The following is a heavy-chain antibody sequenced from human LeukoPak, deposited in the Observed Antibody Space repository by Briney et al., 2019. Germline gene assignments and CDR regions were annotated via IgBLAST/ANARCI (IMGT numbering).Heavy chain of an antibody. J-gene: IGHJ4*02. CDR1: GGSFSGYY. Sequence: PSETLSLTCAVYGGSFSGYYWSWIRQPPGKGLEWIGEINHSGSTNYNPSLKSRVTISVDTSKNQFSLKLSSVTAADTAVYYCARGRSIVLRYFDWLLYNDYWGQGTLVTVSS. D-gene: IGHD3-9*01. CDR2: INHSGST. V-gene: IGHV4-34*01. CDR3: ARGRSIVLRYFDWLLYNDY.